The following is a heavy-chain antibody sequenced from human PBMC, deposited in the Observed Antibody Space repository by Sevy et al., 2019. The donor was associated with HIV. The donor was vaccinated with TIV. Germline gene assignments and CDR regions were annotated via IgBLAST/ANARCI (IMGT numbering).Heavy chain of an antibody. CDR1: GYSISSGYY. CDR2: IYHSGST. J-gene: IGHJ4*02. Sequence: SETLSLTCAVSGYSISSGYYWGWIRQPPGKGLEWIGSIYHSGSTYYNPSLKSRVTISVDTSKNQFSLKLSSVTAADTAVYYCARRGYHTYYFDYWGQGTLVTVSS. D-gene: IGHD2-2*01. CDR3: ARRGYHTYYFDY. V-gene: IGHV4-38-2*01.